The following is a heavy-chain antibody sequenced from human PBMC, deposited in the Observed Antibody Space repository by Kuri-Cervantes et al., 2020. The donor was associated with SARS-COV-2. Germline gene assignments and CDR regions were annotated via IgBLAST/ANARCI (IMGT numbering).Heavy chain of an antibody. CDR1: GFTFSDYY. V-gene: IGHV4-39*01. CDR2: IYYSGST. Sequence: GSLRLSCAASGFTFSDYYMSWIRQAPGKGLEWIGSIYYSGSTYYNPSLKSRVTISVDTSKNQFSLKLSSVTAADTAVYYCARRHYDFWSGSMLGYWGQGTLVTVSS. D-gene: IGHD3-3*01. CDR3: ARRHYDFWSGSMLGY. J-gene: IGHJ4*02.